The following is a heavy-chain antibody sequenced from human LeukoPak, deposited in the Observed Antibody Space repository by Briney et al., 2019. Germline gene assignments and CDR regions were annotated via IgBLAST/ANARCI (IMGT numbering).Heavy chain of an antibody. CDR2: IWYDGSNK. V-gene: IGHV3-33*08. CDR1: GFTSTNHG. CDR3: ARDHRLYYYDSSGCGY. D-gene: IGHD3-22*01. J-gene: IGHJ4*02. Sequence: PGRSLRLSCVASGFTSTNHGMHWVRQAPGKGLEWVAVIWYDGSNKYYADSVKGRFTISRDNSKNTLYLQMNSLRAEDTAVYYCARDHRLYYYDSSGCGYWGQGTLVTVSS.